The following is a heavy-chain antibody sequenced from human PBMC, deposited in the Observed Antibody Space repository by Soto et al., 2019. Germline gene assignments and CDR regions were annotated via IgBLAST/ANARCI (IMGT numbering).Heavy chain of an antibody. D-gene: IGHD3-22*01. CDR2: IRSDGGST. Sequence: EVQLLESGGGLIQPGGSLRLSCAASGFTFSSYAMSWVRQAPGKGLEWVSAIRSDGGSTYYSDSVRGRFTISRDNSKNTLYLQMNSLRVEDTAVYYCAKGLREGSSGYPWDKWFDPWGQGTLVTVSS. V-gene: IGHV3-23*01. CDR3: AKGLREGSSGYPWDKWFDP. CDR1: GFTFSSYA. J-gene: IGHJ5*02.